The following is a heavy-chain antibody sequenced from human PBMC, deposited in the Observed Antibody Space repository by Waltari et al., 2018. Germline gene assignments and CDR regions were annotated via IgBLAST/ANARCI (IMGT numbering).Heavy chain of an antibody. CDR2: ISGSGGST. V-gene: IGHV3-23*04. J-gene: IGHJ4*02. Sequence: EVQLVESGGGLVQPGGSLRLSCAASGFTFSSYAMSWVRQAPGKGLEWVSEISGSGGSTYYADSLKGRVTISRDNSKNTRYLQMNSLRAEDTAVYYCAKLPGSWYRGNFDYWGQGTLVTVSS. CDR3: AKLPGSWYRGNFDY. D-gene: IGHD6-13*01. CDR1: GFTFSSYA.